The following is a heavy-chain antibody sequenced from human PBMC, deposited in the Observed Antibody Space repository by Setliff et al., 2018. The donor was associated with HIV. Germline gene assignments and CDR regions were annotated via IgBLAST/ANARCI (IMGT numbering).Heavy chain of an antibody. D-gene: IGHD3-10*01. J-gene: IGHJ4*02. V-gene: IGHV4-59*01. CDR1: GDSISSYS. CDR2: IYYSGRT. CDR3: ARDVGSHYDSREYYFDY. Sequence: NPSETLSLTCTVSGDSISSYSWSWIRQPPGKGLEWIGHIYYSGRTNYNPSLKGRVTISVDTSKNQFSLKLSSVTAADTAVYYCARDVGSHYDSREYYFDYWGQGTLVTVSS.